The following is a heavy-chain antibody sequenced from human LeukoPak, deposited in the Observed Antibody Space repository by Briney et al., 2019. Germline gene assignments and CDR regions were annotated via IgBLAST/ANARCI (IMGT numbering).Heavy chain of an antibody. J-gene: IGHJ4*02. CDR2: IIPAFGTA. Sequence: ASVKVSCKASGGTFSSYPITWVRHAPGQGLEWMGGIIPAFGTANYAQKFQGRVTITADESTSTAYMELSSLRSEDTVVYYCARAYDFWKWGVDFWGQGTLVTVSS. D-gene: IGHD3-3*01. CDR1: GGTFSSYP. CDR3: ARAYDFWKWGVDF. V-gene: IGHV1-69*13.